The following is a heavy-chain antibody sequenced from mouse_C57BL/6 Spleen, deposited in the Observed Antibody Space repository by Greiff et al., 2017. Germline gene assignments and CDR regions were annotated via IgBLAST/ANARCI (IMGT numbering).Heavy chain of an antibody. CDR2: IYPGSGSP. D-gene: IGHD4-1*01. CDR3: ARGVGRGDWFAY. J-gene: IGHJ3*01. V-gene: IGHV1-55*01. Sequence: VQLQQSGAELVKPGASVKLSCTASGFTFTSYWITWVQQRPGQGLEWIGDIYPGSGSPNYNEKFKSKATLTVDTSSSTAYMQLSSLTSEDSAVYCCARGVGRGDWFAYWGQGTLVTVSA. CDR1: GFTFTSYW.